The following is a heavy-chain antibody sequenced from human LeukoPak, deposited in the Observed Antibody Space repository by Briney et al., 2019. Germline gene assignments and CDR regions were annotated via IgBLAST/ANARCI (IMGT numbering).Heavy chain of an antibody. V-gene: IGHV3-30-3*01. CDR2: ISYDGSNK. CDR3: ARDQVVGATQPKPYAFDI. CDR1: GFTFSSYA. J-gene: IGHJ3*02. D-gene: IGHD1-26*01. Sequence: PGRSLRLSCAASGFTFSSYAMHWVRQAPGKGLEWVAVISYDGSNKYYADSVKGRFTISRDNSKNTLYLQMNSLRAEDTAVYYCARDQVVGATQPKPYAFDIWGQGTMVTVSS.